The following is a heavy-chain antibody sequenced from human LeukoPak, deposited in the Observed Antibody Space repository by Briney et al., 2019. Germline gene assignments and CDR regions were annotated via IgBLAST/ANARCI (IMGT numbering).Heavy chain of an antibody. V-gene: IGHV3-33*03. CDR1: GFTFSSYG. CDR3: ASRRLAVATTRAFDC. J-gene: IGHJ4*02. CDR2: IWYDGSNK. Sequence: PGGSLRLSCAASGFTFSSYGMHWVRQAPGKGLEWVAVIWYDGSNKYYADSVKGRFTISRDNAKNLLYLQMNSLRAEDTAVYYCASRRLAVATTRAFDCWGQGTLVTVSS. D-gene: IGHD5-12*01.